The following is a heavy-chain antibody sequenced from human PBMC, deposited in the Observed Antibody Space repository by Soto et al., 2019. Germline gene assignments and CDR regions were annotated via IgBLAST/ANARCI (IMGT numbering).Heavy chain of an antibody. CDR3: ARDLPGG. CDR2: INTDGSST. V-gene: IGHV3-74*01. CDR1: GFTFSSIW. J-gene: IGHJ3*01. Sequence: GGSLRLSCAASGFTFSSIWMHWVRQAPGKGLLWVSRINTDGSSTSYADSVKGRFTISRDNTKNTLYLQMNSLRAEDTAVYYYARDLPGGWGQGTMVTVSS.